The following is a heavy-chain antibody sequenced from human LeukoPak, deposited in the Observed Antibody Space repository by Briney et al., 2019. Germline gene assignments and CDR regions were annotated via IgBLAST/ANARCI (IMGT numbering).Heavy chain of an antibody. CDR2: ISSSSSVT. V-gene: IGHV3-21*01. CDR1: GFTFSTHA. J-gene: IGHJ4*02. D-gene: IGHD6-13*01. Sequence: GGSLRLSCAASGFTFSTHAMSWVRQAPGKGLEWVSAISSSSSVTYYADSVKGRFTISRDNAKNSLYLQMNSLRAEDTAVYYCSRGSSWYRGGADYWGQGTLVTVSS. CDR3: SRGSSWYRGGADY.